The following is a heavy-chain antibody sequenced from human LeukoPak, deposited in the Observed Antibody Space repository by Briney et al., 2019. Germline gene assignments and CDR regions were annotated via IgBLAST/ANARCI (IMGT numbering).Heavy chain of an antibody. CDR1: GYSFTSYW. Sequence: GESLKISCKGSGYSFTSYWIGWVRQMPGKGLEWMGIIYPGDSDTRYSPSFQGQVTISADKSISTAYLQWSSLKASDTAMYYCASTYRFVVPAAYDAFDIWGQGTMVTVSS. V-gene: IGHV5-51*01. J-gene: IGHJ3*02. CDR3: ASTYRFVVPAAYDAFDI. D-gene: IGHD2-2*01. CDR2: IYPGDSDT.